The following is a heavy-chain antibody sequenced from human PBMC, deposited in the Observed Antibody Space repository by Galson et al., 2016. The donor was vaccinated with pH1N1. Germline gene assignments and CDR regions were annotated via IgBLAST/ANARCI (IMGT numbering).Heavy chain of an antibody. V-gene: IGHV3-9*01. D-gene: IGHD3-10*01. CDR1: GHRFEEYA. J-gene: IGHJ4*02. CDR3: AKDKAGDLDS. Sequence: SLRLSCAGSGHRFEEYAMHWVRQSPEKGLEWVAGIYGGSARIDYADSVKGRFTISRDDAKKSLFLQMNNLRSEDTALYYCAKDKAGDLDSWGQGTLVTVSS. CDR2: IYGGSARI.